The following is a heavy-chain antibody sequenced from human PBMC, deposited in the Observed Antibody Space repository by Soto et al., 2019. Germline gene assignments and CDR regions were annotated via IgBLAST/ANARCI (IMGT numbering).Heavy chain of an antibody. J-gene: IGHJ4*02. CDR3: AKSRPGITAAGPDY. CDR1: GGTISSYY. Sequence: SETLSLTSPVSGGTISSYYWSWIRQPPGKGLEWIGYTHYSGSTNYNPSLKGRFTISRDNSKNTLYLQMNSLRAEDTAVYYCAKSRPGITAAGPDYWGQGTLVTVSS. CDR2: THYSGST. V-gene: IGHV4-59*01. D-gene: IGHD6-13*01.